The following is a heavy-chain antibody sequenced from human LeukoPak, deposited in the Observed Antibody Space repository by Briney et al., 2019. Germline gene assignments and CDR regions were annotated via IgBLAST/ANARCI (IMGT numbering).Heavy chain of an antibody. Sequence: PGGSLRLSCAASGFTFNNYNMNWVRQAPGEGLEWVSSITSSSTYIYYADSVKGRFTISRDNAKNSLYLQMDSLRPEDTAVYYCARAGGSGTVDYWGHGTLVTVSS. V-gene: IGHV3-21*01. CDR2: ITSSSTYI. CDR1: GFTFNNYN. D-gene: IGHD3-10*01. J-gene: IGHJ4*01. CDR3: ARAGGSGTVDY.